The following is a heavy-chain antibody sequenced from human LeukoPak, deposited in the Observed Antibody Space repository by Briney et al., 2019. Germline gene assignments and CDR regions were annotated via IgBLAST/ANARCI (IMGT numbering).Heavy chain of an antibody. D-gene: IGHD2-2*01. CDR1: GGSISSYY. CDR2: IHYSGST. J-gene: IGHJ4*02. V-gene: IGHV4-59*12. CDR3: TREWGSTSPRPLDS. Sequence: SETLSLTCTVSGGSISSYYWSWIRQPPGKGLEWIGHIHYSGSTIYNPSLKSRVTISVNTSKNQFSLKLDSVTAADTAIYYCTREWGSTSPRPLDSWGQGSLVTVSS.